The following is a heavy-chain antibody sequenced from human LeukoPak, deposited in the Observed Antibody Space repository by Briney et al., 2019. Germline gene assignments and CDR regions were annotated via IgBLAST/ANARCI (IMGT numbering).Heavy chain of an antibody. V-gene: IGHV3-74*01. J-gene: IGHJ4*02. CDR3: ARGGSSAWASFDN. CDR1: GITFSTYW. D-gene: IGHD6-19*01. Sequence: GGSLRLSCAASGITFSTYWMHWVRQAPGKGLVWVSRINGDGSSTTYADSVEGRFSISRDNAKNTLILQMNSLRAEDTAVYYCARGGSSAWASFDNWGQGTLVTVSS. CDR2: INGDGSST.